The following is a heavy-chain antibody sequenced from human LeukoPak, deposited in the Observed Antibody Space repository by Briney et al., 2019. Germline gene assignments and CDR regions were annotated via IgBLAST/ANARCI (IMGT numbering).Heavy chain of an antibody. Sequence: GGYLRLSCAASRFTFSSYAMSWVRQAPGKGLEWVSVISGSGTSTYYADSVRGRFTISRDNSKNTLYLQMNSLRAEDTAIYYCAKVGGDWSGYYYYGLDVWGQGTTVTVSS. CDR1: RFTFSSYA. J-gene: IGHJ6*02. V-gene: IGHV3-23*01. D-gene: IGHD1-26*01. CDR2: ISGSGTST. CDR3: AKVGGDWSGYYYYGLDV.